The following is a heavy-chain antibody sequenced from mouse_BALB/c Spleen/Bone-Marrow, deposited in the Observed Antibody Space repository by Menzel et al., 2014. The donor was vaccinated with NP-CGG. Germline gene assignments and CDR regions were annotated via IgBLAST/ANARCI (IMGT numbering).Heavy chain of an antibody. V-gene: IGHV3-1*02. CDR2: IHYSGST. J-gene: IGHJ4*01. Sequence: EVKLMESGPDLVKPSQSLSLSCTVTDFSITSGYSWHWIRQFPGNKLEWMGYIHYSGSTNYNPSLKSRISITRDTPKNQFFLQLNSVTTEDTATYYFARFDGTYAMDCWGQGTSVTVSS. D-gene: IGHD2-1*01. CDR1: DFSITSGYS. CDR3: ARFDGTYAMDC.